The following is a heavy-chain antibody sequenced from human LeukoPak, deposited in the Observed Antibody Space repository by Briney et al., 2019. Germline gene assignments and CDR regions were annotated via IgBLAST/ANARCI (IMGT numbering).Heavy chain of an antibody. Sequence: ASVKVSCKVSGYSLTELSMQRVRQAPGKGLEWMGGFDPEDGETIYAQKFQGRVTMTEDTSKDTAYKELSILRSEDTAVYYCATEGCSGVSCQFDYWGQGTLVTVSS. CDR3: ATEGCSGVSCQFDY. CDR2: FDPEDGET. J-gene: IGHJ4*02. D-gene: IGHD2-15*01. CDR1: GYSLTELS. V-gene: IGHV1-24*01.